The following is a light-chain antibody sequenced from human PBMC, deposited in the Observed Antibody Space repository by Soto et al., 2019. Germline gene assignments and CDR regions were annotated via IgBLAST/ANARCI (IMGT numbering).Light chain of an antibody. J-gene: IGKJ1*01. CDR3: QQYQNWPRT. CDR1: QTVSTN. V-gene: IGKV3-15*01. Sequence: EIVLTQSPATLSVSPGERATLFCRASQTVSTNLAWYQQKPGQPPWLLFYSASSNFAGLPARYSASGSGTEFTLTLDNVQAEDFGFYFCQQYQNWPRTFGQGTRVEI. CDR2: SAS.